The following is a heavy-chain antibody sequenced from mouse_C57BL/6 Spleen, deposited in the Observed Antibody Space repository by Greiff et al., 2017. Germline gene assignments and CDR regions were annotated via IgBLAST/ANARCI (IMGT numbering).Heavy chain of an antibody. CDR2: IWGDGST. V-gene: IGHV2-3*01. CDR3: SKEGGSLWFAY. J-gene: IGHJ3*01. Sequence: VQLQESGPGLVAPSQSLSITCTVSGFSLTSYGVSWVRQPPGKGLEWLGVIWGDGSTNYHSALISRLSISKDNSKSQVFLKLNSLPTDDTATYYFSKEGGSLWFAYRGQGTLVTVSA. CDR1: GFSLTSYG.